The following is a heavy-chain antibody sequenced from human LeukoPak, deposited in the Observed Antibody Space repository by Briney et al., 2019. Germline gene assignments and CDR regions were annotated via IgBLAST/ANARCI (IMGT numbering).Heavy chain of an antibody. J-gene: IGHJ6*02. CDR1: GFTFSSYS. D-gene: IGHD4-17*01. CDR3: ARVYGDYIYYYGMDV. V-gene: IGHV3-48*02. Sequence: GGSLRLSCAASGFTFSSYSMNWVRQAPGKGLEWVSYISSSSSTIYYADSVKGRFTISRDNAKNSLYLQMNSLRDEDTAVYYCARVYGDYIYYYGMDVWGQGTTVTVSS. CDR2: ISSSSSTI.